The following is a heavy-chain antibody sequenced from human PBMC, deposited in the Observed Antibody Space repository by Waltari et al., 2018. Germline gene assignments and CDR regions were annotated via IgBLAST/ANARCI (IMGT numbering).Heavy chain of an antibody. CDR3: ARLYDSSAYYNTYLYP. Sequence: QVQLVQSGAEVRKPGASVKVSCMASGYTFSNYGIAWVRQAPGQGLEWLGWIRSYNGDTKYAREFQGRLTVTTNTSTNTAHMELRSLRSDDAAVYYCARLYDSSAYYNTYLYPWGQGALVTVSS. CDR1: GYTFSNYG. J-gene: IGHJ5*02. D-gene: IGHD3-22*01. CDR2: IRSYNGDT. V-gene: IGHV1-18*01.